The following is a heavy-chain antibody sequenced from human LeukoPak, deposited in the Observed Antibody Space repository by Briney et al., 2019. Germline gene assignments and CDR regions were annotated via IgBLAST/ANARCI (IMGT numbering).Heavy chain of an antibody. CDR2: INPNSGGT. Sequence: GASVKVSCKASGYTFTGYYMHWVRQAPGQGLEWMGRINPNSGGTNYAQKFQGRVTMTRDTSISTAYMELSRLRSDDTAVYCCARDRSLIIKDYYYYGMDVWGQGTTVTVSS. CDR1: GYTFTGYY. J-gene: IGHJ6*02. V-gene: IGHV1-2*06. D-gene: IGHD2-8*01. CDR3: ARDRSLIIKDYYYYGMDV.